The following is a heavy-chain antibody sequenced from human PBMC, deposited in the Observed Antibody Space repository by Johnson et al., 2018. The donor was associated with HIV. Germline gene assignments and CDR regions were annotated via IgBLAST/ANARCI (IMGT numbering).Heavy chain of an antibody. V-gene: IGHV3-NL1*01. CDR1: GFTFSSYG. CDR3: ARDPDPFREYHGDAFDI. D-gene: IGHD3-10*01. Sequence: VQLVESGGGVVQPGGSLRLSCAASGFTFSSYGMHWVRQAPGKGLEWVSLIYSGGRAYYADSVKGRFTISRDNSKNTLYLQMNSLRAEETAVYYCARDPDPFREYHGDAFDIWGQGTVVTVSS. CDR2: IYSGGRA. J-gene: IGHJ3*02.